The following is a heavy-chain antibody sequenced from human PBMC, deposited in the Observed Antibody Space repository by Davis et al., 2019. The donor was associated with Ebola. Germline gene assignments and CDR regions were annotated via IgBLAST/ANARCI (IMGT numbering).Heavy chain of an antibody. CDR2: MKQDGSAK. V-gene: IGHV3-7*03. CDR1: GFTFGTYY. Sequence: PGGSLRLSCADSGFTFGTYYMAWVRQAPGKGLEWVANMKQDGSAKNYVGSVKGRFSISRDNAKNSLYLQMNSLRAEDTAVYYCARGAGWLIESWGQGALVTVSS. J-gene: IGHJ4*02. CDR3: ARGAGWLIES. D-gene: IGHD6-19*01.